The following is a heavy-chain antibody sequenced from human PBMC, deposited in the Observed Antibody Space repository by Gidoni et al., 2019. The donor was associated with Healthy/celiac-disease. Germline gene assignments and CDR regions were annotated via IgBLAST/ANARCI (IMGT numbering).Heavy chain of an antibody. CDR2: IYYSGST. J-gene: IGHJ5*02. V-gene: IGHV4-39*01. CDR3: ARHEGRVVLMVYASRENWFDP. D-gene: IGHD2-8*01. CDR1: GGSISSSSYY. Sequence: QLQLQESGPGLVKPSETLSLTCTVSGGSISSSSYYWGWIRQPPGKGLEWIGSIYYSGSTYYNPSLKSRVTISVDTSKNQFSLKLSSVTAADTAVYYCARHEGRVVLMVYASRENWFDPWGQGTLVTVSS.